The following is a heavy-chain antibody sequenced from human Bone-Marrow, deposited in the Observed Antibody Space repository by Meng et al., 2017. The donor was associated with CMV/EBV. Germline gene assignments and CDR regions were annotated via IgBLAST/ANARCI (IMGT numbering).Heavy chain of an antibody. V-gene: IGHV4-59*08. CDR2: FYYSGSS. Sequence: SETLSLTCSVFGDSITSYYWSWIRQPPGKGLEWIGYFYYSGSSKYNPSLKSRVTISVDTSKNQFSLKLSSVTAADTAVYYCARHIAYDYVWGSQIFDIWGQGTMVTVSS. CDR3: ARHIAYDYVWGSQIFDI. J-gene: IGHJ3*02. CDR1: GDSITSYY. D-gene: IGHD3-16*01.